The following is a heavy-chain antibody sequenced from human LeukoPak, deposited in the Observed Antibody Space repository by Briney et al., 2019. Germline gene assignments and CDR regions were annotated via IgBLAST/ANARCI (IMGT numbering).Heavy chain of an antibody. V-gene: IGHV4-59*01. D-gene: IGHD3-22*01. J-gene: IGHJ4*02. CDR3: ARSHTPQYYYDSSGLYY. CDR2: IYYSGST. Sequence: SETLSLTCTVSGGSLSSYYWNWIRQPPGKGLEWIGYIYYSGSTYYNPSLKSRVTISVDPSKNQFSLNLSSVTAADTAVYYCARSHTPQYYYDSSGLYYWGQGTLVTVSS. CDR1: GGSLSSYY.